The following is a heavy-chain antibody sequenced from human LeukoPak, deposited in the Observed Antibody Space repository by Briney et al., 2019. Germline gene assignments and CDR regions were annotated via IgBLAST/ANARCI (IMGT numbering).Heavy chain of an antibody. V-gene: IGHV4-34*01. J-gene: IGHJ2*01. CDR3: ARGRNSYGGGYWYFDL. D-gene: IGHD3-10*01. CDR2: INHRETT. Sequence: SQTLSLTCAVYGGSFSDNYWSWIRQSPGQGLEWIGEINHRETTNYNAALKNRLTISVDTSKNQISLRMTSMTAADTAFYYCARGRNSYGGGYWYFDLWGRGTLVSVSS. CDR1: GGSFSDNY.